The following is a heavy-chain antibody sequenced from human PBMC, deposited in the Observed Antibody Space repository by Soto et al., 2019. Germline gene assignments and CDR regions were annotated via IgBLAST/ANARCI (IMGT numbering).Heavy chain of an antibody. J-gene: IGHJ4*02. D-gene: IGHD3-16*01. Sequence: SETLALTCNLSGGSFHNFYLLWIRQPPGKGLEWVGHVHYSGSTNYSPSLNSRATISLDTSKSQLSLKLRSVTAADTAMYFCARGVDYYATSGYFSFDSWGQGIPVTVPS. CDR2: VHYSGST. CDR3: ARGVDYYATSGYFSFDS. V-gene: IGHV4-59*01. CDR1: GGSFHNFY.